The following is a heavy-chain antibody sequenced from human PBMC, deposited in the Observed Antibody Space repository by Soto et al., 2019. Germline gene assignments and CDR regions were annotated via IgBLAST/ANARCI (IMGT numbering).Heavy chain of an antibody. CDR2: IKSQIGGGAT. J-gene: IGHJ4*02. Sequence: EVQLVESGGGLVKPGGSLRLSCTASGFTFSNAWMNWVRQAPGEGLEWVGRIKSQIGGGATDYAPSVRGRFILSIDDSSSTLYLQMNLLRTEDTAVYYCTTAPWVSYVWGSYGGKYWAAGILRTVSA. CDR1: GFTFSNAW. D-gene: IGHD3-16*01. CDR3: TTAPWVSYVWGSYGGKY. V-gene: IGHV3-15*07.